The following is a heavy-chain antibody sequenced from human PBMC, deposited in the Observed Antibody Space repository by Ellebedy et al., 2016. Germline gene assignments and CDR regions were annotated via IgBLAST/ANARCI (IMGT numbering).Heavy chain of an antibody. J-gene: IGHJ4*02. CDR2: ISSSSSYI. Sequence: GGSLRLXCAASGFTFSSYSMNWVRQAPGKGLEWVSSISSSSSYIYYADSVKGRFTISRDNAKNSLYLQMNSLRAEDTAVYYCARTTVATITRYFDYWGQGTLVTVSS. V-gene: IGHV3-21*01. CDR1: GFTFSSYS. D-gene: IGHD5-12*01. CDR3: ARTTVATITRYFDY.